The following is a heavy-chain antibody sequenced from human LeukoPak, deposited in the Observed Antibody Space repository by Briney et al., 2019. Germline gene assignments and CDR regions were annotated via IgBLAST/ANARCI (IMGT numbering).Heavy chain of an antibody. J-gene: IGHJ6*02. V-gene: IGHV4-4*07. CDR1: GGSISSYY. Sequence: SETLSLTCTVSGGSISSYYWSWIRQPAGKGLEWIGRIYTSGSTNYNPSLKSRVTMSVDTSKNQFSLKLSSVTAADTAVYYCARQLINYGDYESHGMDVWGQGTTVTVSS. CDR2: IYTSGST. CDR3: ARQLINYGDYESHGMDV. D-gene: IGHD4-17*01.